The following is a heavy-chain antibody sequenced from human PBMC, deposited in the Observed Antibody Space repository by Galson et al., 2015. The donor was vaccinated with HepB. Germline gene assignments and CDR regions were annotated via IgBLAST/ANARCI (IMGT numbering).Heavy chain of an antibody. J-gene: IGHJ5*02. V-gene: IGHV3-30*02. CDR3: AKESTVTTKNWFDP. Sequence: SLRLSCAASGLTFSSYVMHWVRQAPGKGLEWVSFIRYDGTNEYYADSVKGRFTISRDNSKNTLYLQMNSLRAEDTAVYYCAKESTVTTKNWFDPWGQGTLVTVSS. CDR2: IRYDGTNE. D-gene: IGHD4-17*01. CDR1: GLTFSSYV.